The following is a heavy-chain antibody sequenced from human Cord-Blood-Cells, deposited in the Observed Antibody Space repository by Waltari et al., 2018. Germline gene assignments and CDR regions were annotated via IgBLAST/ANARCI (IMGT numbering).Heavy chain of an antibody. CDR3: ARGRWGSPIDY. D-gene: IGHD2-21*01. CDR2: INHRGST. J-gene: IGHJ4*02. Sequence: QVQLQQWGAGLLKPSETLSLTCAVYGGSFSGYYWSWIRQPPGKGLGWIGEINHRGSTNYNPSLKSRVTISVDTSKNQFSLKLSSVTAADTAVYYCARGRWGSPIDYWGQGTLVTVSS. V-gene: IGHV4-34*01. CDR1: GGSFSGYY.